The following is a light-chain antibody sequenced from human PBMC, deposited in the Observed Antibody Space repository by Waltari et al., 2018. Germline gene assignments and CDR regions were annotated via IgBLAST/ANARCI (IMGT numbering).Light chain of an antibody. CDR2: AAS. V-gene: IGKV1-9*01. Sequence: IQLTQSQSSLSASVGDRVTITCRASQGISNFLAWYQQKPGKAPNLLIYAASTLQSGVPSRFSGSGSGTDFTLTISSLQPEDFATYYCQLLNSSQWTFGQGTKVEIK. CDR1: QGISNF. J-gene: IGKJ1*01. CDR3: QLLNSSQWT.